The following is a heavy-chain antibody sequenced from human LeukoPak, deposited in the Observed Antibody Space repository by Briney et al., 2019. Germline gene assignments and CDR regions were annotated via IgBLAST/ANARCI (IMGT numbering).Heavy chain of an antibody. V-gene: IGHV1-46*01. J-gene: IGHJ4*02. CDR3: ARDNMVRGVMYFY. CDR1: GYTFTSYY. Sequence: ASVKVSCKASGYTFTSYYMHWVRQAPGQGLEWMGIINTFDGNTNYAQKFQGRVTMTRDTSTSTVSMELSSLRSEDTAVYYCARDNMVRGVMYFYWGQGTLVTVSS. D-gene: IGHD3-10*01. CDR2: INTFDGNT.